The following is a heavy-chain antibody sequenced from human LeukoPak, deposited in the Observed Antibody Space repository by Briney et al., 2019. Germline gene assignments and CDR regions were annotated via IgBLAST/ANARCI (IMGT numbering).Heavy chain of an antibody. CDR1: RFTFSNYC. D-gene: IGHD6-13*01. CDR3: ARDRSSWSPFYYFDY. Sequence: PGRSLRLSCAASRFTFSNYCMHWVRQAPGKGLEWVAVIWFDGSNKYYADSVKGRFTISRDNSKNTLFLLMNGLRAEDTAAYYCARDRSSWSPFYYFDYWGRGTLVTVSS. J-gene: IGHJ4*02. V-gene: IGHV3-33*01. CDR2: IWFDGSNK.